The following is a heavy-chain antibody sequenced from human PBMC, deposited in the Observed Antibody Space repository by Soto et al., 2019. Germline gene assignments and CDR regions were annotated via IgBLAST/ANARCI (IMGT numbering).Heavy chain of an antibody. V-gene: IGHV4-4*02. Sequence: SETLSLTCAVSGGSISTSNWLSWVRQPPGKGLEWIGEVYRTGSTTYNPSLESRLTISVDKSKNQFSLKLTSVTAADTAVYYCARARATIAAAAIFDCWGQGTLVT. CDR2: VYRTGST. CDR3: ARARATIAAAAIFDC. D-gene: IGHD6-13*01. CDR1: GGSISTSNW. J-gene: IGHJ4*02.